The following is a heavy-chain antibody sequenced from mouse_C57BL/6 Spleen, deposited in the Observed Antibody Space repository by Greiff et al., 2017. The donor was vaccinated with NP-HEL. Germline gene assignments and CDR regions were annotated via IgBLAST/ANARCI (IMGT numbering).Heavy chain of an antibody. V-gene: IGHV5-17*01. CDR1: GFTFSDYG. Sequence: EVKVEESGGGLVKPGGSLKLSCAASGFTFSDYGMHWVRQAPEKGLEWVAYISSGSSTIYYADTVKGRFTISRDNAKNTLFLQMTSLRSEDTAMYYCARDRYDGYYPLFDYWGQGTTLTVSS. CDR2: ISSGSSTI. D-gene: IGHD2-3*01. CDR3: ARDRYDGYYPLFDY. J-gene: IGHJ2*01.